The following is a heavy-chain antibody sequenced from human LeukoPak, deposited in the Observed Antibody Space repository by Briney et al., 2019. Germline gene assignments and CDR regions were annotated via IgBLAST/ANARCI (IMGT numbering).Heavy chain of an antibody. CDR3: AKRGGYVGY. CDR2: ISWDGGST. J-gene: IGHJ4*02. D-gene: IGHD5-12*01. CDR1: GFTFDDYT. Sequence: GGSLRLSCAASGFTFDDYTMHWVRQAPGKGLEWVSLISWDGGSTYYADSVKGRFTISRDNSKNTLYLQMNSLRAEDTAVYYCAKRGGYVGYWGQGTLVTVSS. V-gene: IGHV3-43*01.